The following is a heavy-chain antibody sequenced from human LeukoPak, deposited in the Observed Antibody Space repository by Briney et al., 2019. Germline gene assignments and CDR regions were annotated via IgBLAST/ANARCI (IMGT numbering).Heavy chain of an antibody. CDR1: GFTFSSYS. CDR2: ISSSSSYI. Sequence: GGSLRLSCAASGFTFSSYSMNWVRQAPGKGLEWVSSISSSSSYIYYADSVKGRFTISRDNAKNSLYLQMNSLRAEDTAVHYCARGITIFWTPHYYYMDVWGKGTTVTVSS. J-gene: IGHJ6*03. D-gene: IGHD3-3*01. V-gene: IGHV3-21*01. CDR3: ARGITIFWTPHYYYMDV.